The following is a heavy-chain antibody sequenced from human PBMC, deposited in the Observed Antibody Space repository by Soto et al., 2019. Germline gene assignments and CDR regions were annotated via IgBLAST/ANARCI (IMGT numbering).Heavy chain of an antibody. J-gene: IGHJ5*02. D-gene: IGHD3-10*01. CDR1: GGSISSYY. CDR2: LYYSGST. V-gene: IGHV4-59*01. Sequence: SETLSLTCTVSGGSISSYYWSWIRQPPGKGLEWIGYLYYSGSTNYNPSLKSRVTISVDTSKNQCSLKLRSVTAADTAVYYCARVITMVRGVIVWFDPWRQGTLGTVSS. CDR3: ARVITMVRGVIVWFDP.